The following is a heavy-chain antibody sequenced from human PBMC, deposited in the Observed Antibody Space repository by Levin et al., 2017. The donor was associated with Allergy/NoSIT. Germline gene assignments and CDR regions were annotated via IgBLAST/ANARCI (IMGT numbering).Heavy chain of an antibody. J-gene: IGHJ6*03. Sequence: SVKVSCKASGGTFSNYTISWVRQAPRQGLEWMGGIIPIFGTANYAQKFQGRVTITADKSTSTAYMELSSLRSEDTAVYYCAGVVTIFGVARLGYYYYYMDVWGKGTTVTVSS. CDR3: AGVVTIFGVARLGYYYYYMDV. V-gene: IGHV1-69*06. CDR1: GGTFSNYT. D-gene: IGHD3-3*01. CDR2: IIPIFGTA.